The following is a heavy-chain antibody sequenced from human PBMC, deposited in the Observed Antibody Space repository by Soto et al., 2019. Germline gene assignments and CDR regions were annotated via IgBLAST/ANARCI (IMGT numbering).Heavy chain of an antibody. D-gene: IGHD2-2*01. CDR2: IWYDGSNK. J-gene: IGHJ6*02. CDR3: ARLGCSVAPATYYYNHGMDV. CDR1: GFTFSTYG. Sequence: GGSLRLSCAASGFTFSTYGMHWVRQAPGKGLEWVAGIWYDGSNKYYAESVKGRFTISRDNSKNTLYLQMNSLRAEFTSVYYFARLGCSVAPATYYYNHGMDVRGQGTTVTVSS. V-gene: IGHV3-33*01.